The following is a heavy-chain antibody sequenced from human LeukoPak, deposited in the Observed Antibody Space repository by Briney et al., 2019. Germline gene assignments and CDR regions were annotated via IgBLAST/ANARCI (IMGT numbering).Heavy chain of an antibody. CDR2: ISSSSSTI. J-gene: IGHJ4*02. Sequence: GGSLRLSCAASGFTFSTYSMNWVRQAPGKGLEWVSYISSSSSTIYYADSVKGRFTISRDNAKNSLYLQMNSLRAEDTAVYYCARGSTYYDSSGQVPFDYWDQGTLVTVSS. CDR3: ARGSTYYDSSGQVPFDY. D-gene: IGHD3-22*01. V-gene: IGHV3-48*01. CDR1: GFTFSTYS.